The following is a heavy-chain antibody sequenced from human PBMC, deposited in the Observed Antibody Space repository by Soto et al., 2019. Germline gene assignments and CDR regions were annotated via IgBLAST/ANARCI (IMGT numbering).Heavy chain of an antibody. J-gene: IGHJ1*01. D-gene: IGHD3-22*01. CDR3: TPWFPSSGYGEYFEL. CDR2: IHYSGST. CDR1: GGSINNYY. V-gene: IGHV4-59*01. Sequence: PSETLSLTCTVSGGSINNYYWNWIRQPPGKGLEWIGSIHYSGSTNYKPSLKSRVTISVNTSKNQFSLKLNSVTAADTAVYYCTPWFPSSGYGEYFELWGQGTLVTVSS.